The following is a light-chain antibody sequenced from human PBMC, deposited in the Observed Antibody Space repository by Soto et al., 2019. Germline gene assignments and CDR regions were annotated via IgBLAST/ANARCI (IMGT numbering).Light chain of an antibody. V-gene: IGKV3-11*01. CDR2: EAS. CDR1: QSVFDY. J-gene: IGKJ4*01. CDR3: QERSNWPSLS. Sequence: EIVLTQSPATLSLSPGQRATLSCKASQSVFDYIAWYQQKPGQAPRLLIYEASIRATGIPARFSGSGSGTDFTLTISSLGPDDFAVYYCQERSNWPSLSFGGGTKVEIK.